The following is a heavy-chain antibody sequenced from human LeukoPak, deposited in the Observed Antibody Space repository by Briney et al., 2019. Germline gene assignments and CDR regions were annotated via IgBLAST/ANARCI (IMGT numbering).Heavy chain of an antibody. CDR1: GYTFTSYG. V-gene: IGHV1-18*01. Sequence: GASVKVSCKASGYTFTSYGISWVRQAPGQGLEWMGWISAYNGNTNYAQKLQGRVTMTTDTSTSTAYMELRSLRSDDTAVYYCARARDYDSSAYPPDYWGQGTLVTVSS. J-gene: IGHJ4*02. CDR3: ARARDYDSSAYPPDY. CDR2: ISAYNGNT. D-gene: IGHD3-22*01.